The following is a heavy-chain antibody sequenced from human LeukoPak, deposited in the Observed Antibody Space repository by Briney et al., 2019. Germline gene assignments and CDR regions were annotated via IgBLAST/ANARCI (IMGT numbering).Heavy chain of an antibody. CDR1: GGTFSSYA. Sequence: ASVKVSCKASGGTFSSYAISWVRQAPGQGLEWMGWINPNSGGTNYAQKFQGRVTMTRDTSISTAYMELSRLRSDDTAVYYCARDSSWYRIDYWGQGTLVTVSS. CDR2: INPNSGGT. V-gene: IGHV1-2*02. J-gene: IGHJ4*02. D-gene: IGHD6-13*01. CDR3: ARDSSWYRIDY.